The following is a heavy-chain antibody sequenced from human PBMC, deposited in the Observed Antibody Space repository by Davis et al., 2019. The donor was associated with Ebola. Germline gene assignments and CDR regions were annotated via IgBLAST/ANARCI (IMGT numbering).Heavy chain of an antibody. Sequence: GESLKISCEASGYNFATHWIAWVRHVPGKGLEWMGLVFPRDSQTKYSPSFQGHVTVSSDTSVTTAYLQLNNLRASDTATYFCARQFGCLSGSCYWYDLWGQGTMVTVSS. V-gene: IGHV5-51*01. D-gene: IGHD1-26*01. CDR1: GYNFATHW. CDR3: ARQFGCLSGSCYWYDL. J-gene: IGHJ5*02. CDR2: VFPRDSQT.